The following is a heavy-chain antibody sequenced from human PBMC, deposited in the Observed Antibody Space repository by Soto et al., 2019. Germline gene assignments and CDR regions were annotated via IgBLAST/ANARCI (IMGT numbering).Heavy chain of an antibody. Sequence: SDTLCLTCTVPGASISSYYWSWFRHPPRKGLEWIGYIYYSGSTNYNPSLKIRVTISVDTSKNQFSLKLSSVTAADTAVYYCARQIYPYYYGSGSYYFDYWGQGTLVTVS. CDR1: GASISSYY. J-gene: IGHJ4*02. D-gene: IGHD3-10*01. CDR3: ARQIYPYYYGSGSYYFDY. CDR2: IYYSGST. V-gene: IGHV4-59*08.